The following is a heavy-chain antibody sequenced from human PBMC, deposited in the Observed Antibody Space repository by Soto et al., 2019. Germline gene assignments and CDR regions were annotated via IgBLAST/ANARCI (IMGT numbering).Heavy chain of an antibody. V-gene: IGHV4-59*01. CDR3: ARSIVP. Sequence: SETLSLTCSVSGDSIRGSYWSWIRQSPGKGLEWIGYIYHSGSTNYNPSLKNRATISVDTSKNQFSLKLSSLTAADTAMYYCARSIVPSGQGTLVTVST. CDR2: IYHSGST. J-gene: IGHJ5*02. CDR1: GDSIRGSY.